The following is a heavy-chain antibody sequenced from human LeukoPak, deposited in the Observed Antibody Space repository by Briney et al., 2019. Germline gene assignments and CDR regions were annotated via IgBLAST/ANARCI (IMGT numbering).Heavy chain of an antibody. CDR1: GGSFSGYY. V-gene: IGHV4-34*01. Sequence: KPSETLSLTCAVYGGSFSGYYWSWIRQPPGKGLEWIGEINHSGSTNYNPSLKSRVTISVDTSKNRFSLNLTSVTAADTAVYYCARHGSSSSCYRPWGQGTLVTVSS. D-gene: IGHD2-2*02. J-gene: IGHJ4*02. CDR2: INHSGST. CDR3: ARHGSSSSCYRP.